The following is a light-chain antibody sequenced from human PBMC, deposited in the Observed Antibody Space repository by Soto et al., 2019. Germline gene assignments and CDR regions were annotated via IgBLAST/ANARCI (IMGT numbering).Light chain of an antibody. CDR1: STALGIFNY. Sequence: QSALTQPASVSGSPGQSITISCTGTSTALGIFNYVSCYQQHPGKAPKLIIYEVTNRPSAVSDRFSGSKSGSTSALSISGLQSDDEADYYCRSYTSSSALGVFGGGTKLTVL. CDR3: RSYTSSSALGV. CDR2: EVT. V-gene: IGLV2-14*01. J-gene: IGLJ3*02.